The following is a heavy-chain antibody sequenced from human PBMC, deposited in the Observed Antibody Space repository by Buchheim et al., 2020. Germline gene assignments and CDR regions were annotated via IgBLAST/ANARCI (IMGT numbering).Heavy chain of an antibody. CDR3: AKDLGSGGR. J-gene: IGHJ4*02. D-gene: IGHD2-15*01. V-gene: IGHV3-30*18. Sequence: QVHLVESGGGVVQPGTSLRLSCAASGFTFSSYGMHWVRQAPGKGLEWVAVISYDGSNKYYADSVKGRFTISRDNSKNTLYLQMNSLRAEDTAVYYCAKDLGSGGRGGQGTL. CDR2: ISYDGSNK. CDR1: GFTFSSYG.